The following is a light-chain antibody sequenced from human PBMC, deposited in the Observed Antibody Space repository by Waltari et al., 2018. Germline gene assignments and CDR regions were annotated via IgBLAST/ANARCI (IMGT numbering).Light chain of an antibody. Sequence: QLVLTQSPSASASLGASVKFTCTLSSGHSSYAIAWHQQQPEKGPRYLMKINSDDTHTKGDGCPDRFAGSSSGAERYLTISSLQSEDEADYYCQTWGTGSWVFGGGTKLTVL. CDR3: QTWGTGSWV. CDR1: SGHSSYA. J-gene: IGLJ3*02. V-gene: IGLV4-69*01. CDR2: INSDDTH.